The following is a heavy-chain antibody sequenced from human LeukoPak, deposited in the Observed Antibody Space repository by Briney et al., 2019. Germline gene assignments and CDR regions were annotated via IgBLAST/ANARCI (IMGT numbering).Heavy chain of an antibody. CDR3: ARLPSTGVGGRGWFDP. D-gene: IGHD3-3*01. J-gene: IGHJ5*02. CDR1: GVSISSNDHY. Sequence: PSETLSLTCTVSGVSISSNDHYLGWIRQPPGRDLEWIGGISYTGSAYYNPSLKSRVTISVDTSKNQFSLNLISVTAADTAVYYCARLPSTGVGGRGWFDPWGQGTLVTVSS. V-gene: IGHV4-39*01. CDR2: ISYTGSA.